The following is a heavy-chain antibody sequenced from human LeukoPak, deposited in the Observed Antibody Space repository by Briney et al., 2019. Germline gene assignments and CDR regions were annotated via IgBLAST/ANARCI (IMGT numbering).Heavy chain of an antibody. CDR2: ISGSAGAS. J-gene: IGHJ4*02. D-gene: IGHD2-15*01. CDR1: GFTFSSYS. V-gene: IGHV3-23*01. Sequence: GGSLRPSCAASGFTFSSYSMSWVRQAPGKGLEWVSTISGSAGASYCADSVKGRFAISRDNSKNTLYLQMNGLRAEDTAIYYCAKDVEVCTGGSCYWTTFDSWGQGTLVTVSS. CDR3: AKDVEVCTGGSCYWTTFDS.